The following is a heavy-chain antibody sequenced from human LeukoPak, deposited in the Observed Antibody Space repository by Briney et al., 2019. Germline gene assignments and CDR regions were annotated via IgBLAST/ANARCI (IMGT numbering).Heavy chain of an antibody. V-gene: IGHV4-59*08. CDR2: IYYSGST. D-gene: IGHD3-10*01. CDR3: ARHRFTMALRGDFDY. J-gene: IGHJ4*02. CDR1: GGSISSYY. Sequence: SETLSLTCTVSGGSISSYYWSWIRQPPGKGLEWIGYIYYSGSTYYNPSLKSRVTISVDTSKNQLSLKLSSVTAADTAVYYCARHRFTMALRGDFDYWGQGTLVTVSS.